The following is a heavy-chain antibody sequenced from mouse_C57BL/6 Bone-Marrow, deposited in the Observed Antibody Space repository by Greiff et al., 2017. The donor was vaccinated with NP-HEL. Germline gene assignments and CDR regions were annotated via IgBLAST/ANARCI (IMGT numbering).Heavy chain of an antibody. V-gene: IGHV1-59*01. J-gene: IGHJ1*03. CDR2: IDPSDSYT. Sequence: QVQLQQPGAELVRPGTSVKLSCKASGYTFTSYWMHWVKQRPGQGLEWIGVIDPSDSYTNYNQKFKGKATLTVDTSSSTAYMQLSSLTSEDSAVYYCARSGLLYWYFDVWGTGTTVTVSS. CDR1: GYTFTSYW. CDR3: ARSGLLYWYFDV.